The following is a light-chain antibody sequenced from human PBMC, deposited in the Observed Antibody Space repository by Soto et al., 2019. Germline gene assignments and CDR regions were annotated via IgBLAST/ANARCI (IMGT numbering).Light chain of an antibody. CDR2: GAS. J-gene: IGKJ1*01. CDR3: QQFNNWPQT. CDR1: QSAGNF. Sequence: EIVMTQSPATLSVSPGETASLSCRASQSAGNFLAWYQQKPGQAPRLLIYGASTRPAGIPARFSGGGSGTEFTLTISSLQSEDFAVYYCQQFNNWPQTFGQGTKVDIK. V-gene: IGKV3-15*01.